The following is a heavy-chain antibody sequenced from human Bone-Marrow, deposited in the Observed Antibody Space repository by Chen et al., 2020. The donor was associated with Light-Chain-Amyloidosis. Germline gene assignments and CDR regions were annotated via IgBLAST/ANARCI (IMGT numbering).Heavy chain of an antibody. V-gene: IGHV3-23*04. CDR3: AKDISYDDILPGYPADAFDI. D-gene: IGHD3-9*01. J-gene: IGHJ3*02. Sequence: EVQLVESGGGLLQRGGSLRLSCAASGFAFSSYAMRWVRQAPGKGLEWVSTIRGGGGSRYYGDSVKGRLTISRDNSKNALFLQMNSLRAEDTAVYYCAKDISYDDILPGYPADAFDIWGQGTMVTVSS. CDR2: IRGGGGSR. CDR1: GFAFSSYA.